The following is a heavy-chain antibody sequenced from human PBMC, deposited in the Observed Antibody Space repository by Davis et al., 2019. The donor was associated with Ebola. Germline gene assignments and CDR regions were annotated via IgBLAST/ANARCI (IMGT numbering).Heavy chain of an antibody. CDR1: GFTFSGSA. V-gene: IGHV3-73*01. J-gene: IGHJ6*02. Sequence: PGGSLRLSCAASGFTFSGSAMHWVRQASGKGLEWVGRIRSKANSYATAYAASVKGRFTISRDDSKNTAYLQMNSLRAEDTAVYYCARITGGVWYNYYYYDMDVWGQGTTVTVSS. CDR3: ARITGGVWYNYYYYDMDV. CDR2: IRSKANSYAT. D-gene: IGHD2-8*02.